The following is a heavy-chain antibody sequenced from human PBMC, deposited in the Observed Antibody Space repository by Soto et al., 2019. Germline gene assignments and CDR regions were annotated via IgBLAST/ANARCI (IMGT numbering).Heavy chain of an antibody. J-gene: IGHJ5*02. CDR1: GGSISSGGYS. CDR3: ARGGGMYSSSWYWFDP. D-gene: IGHD6-13*01. CDR2: IYHSGST. Sequence: QLQLQESGSGLVKPSQTLSLTCAVSGGSISSGGYSWSWIRQPPGKGLEWIWYIYHSGSTYYNPSLKSRVNISLAGFKNQFSPKLSSVTAADTAVYYWARGGGMYSSSWYWFDPWGQGTLVTVSS. V-gene: IGHV4-30-2*01.